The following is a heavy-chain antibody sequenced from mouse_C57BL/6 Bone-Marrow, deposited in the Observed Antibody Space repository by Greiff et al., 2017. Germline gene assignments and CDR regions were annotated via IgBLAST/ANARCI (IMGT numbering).Heavy chain of an antibody. CDR3: ARWDYDYGFWYFDV. CDR1: GYTFTSYW. CDR2: IHPNSGST. J-gene: IGHJ1*03. V-gene: IGHV1-64*01. Sequence: QVQLQQPGAELVKPGASVKLSCKASGYTFTSYWMHWVKQRPGQGLEWIGMIHPNSGSTNYNEKFKSKATLTVDKSSSTAYMQLSSLTSEDSAVYYCARWDYDYGFWYFDVWGTGTTVTVSS. D-gene: IGHD2-4*01.